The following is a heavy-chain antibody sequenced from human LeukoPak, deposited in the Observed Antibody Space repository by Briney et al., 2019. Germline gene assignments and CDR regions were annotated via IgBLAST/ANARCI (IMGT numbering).Heavy chain of an antibody. CDR2: ISSSSSTI. J-gene: IGHJ5*02. V-gene: IGHV3-48*01. CDR3: ARDLCSSTSCYAGWFDP. D-gene: IGHD2-2*01. Sequence: GGSLRLSCAAYGFTFSSYSMNWVRQAPGKGLEWVSYISSSSSTIYYADSVKGRFTISRDNAKNSLYLQMSSLRAEDTAVYYCARDLCSSTSCYAGWFDPWGQGTLVAVSS. CDR1: GFTFSSYS.